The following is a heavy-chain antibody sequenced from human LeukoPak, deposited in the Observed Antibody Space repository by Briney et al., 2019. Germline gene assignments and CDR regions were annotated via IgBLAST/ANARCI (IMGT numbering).Heavy chain of an antibody. V-gene: IGHV3-30*03. CDR1: GFTFSSYG. Sequence: PGGSLRLSCAASGFTFSSYGMHWVRQAPGKGLEWVAVIPYDGSNKYYADSVKGRFTISRDNSKNTLYLQMNSLRAEDTAVYYCATAGDDAFDIWGQGTMVTVSS. D-gene: IGHD3-16*01. CDR2: IPYDGSNK. CDR3: ATAGDDAFDI. J-gene: IGHJ3*02.